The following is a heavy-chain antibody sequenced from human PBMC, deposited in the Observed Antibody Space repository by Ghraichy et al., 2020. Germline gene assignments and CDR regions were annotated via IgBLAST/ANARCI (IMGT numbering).Heavy chain of an antibody. J-gene: IGHJ6*02. CDR1: GFTFSSYW. CDR2: IKQDGSEK. CDR3: ARDLRGYMDV. V-gene: IGHV3-7*01. Sequence: GESLNISCAASGFTFSSYWMSWVRQAPGKGLEWVANIKQDGSEKYYVDSVKGRFTISRDNAKNLLYLQMNSLRAEDTAVYYCARDLRGYMDVWGQGTTVTVSS. D-gene: IGHD1-26*01.